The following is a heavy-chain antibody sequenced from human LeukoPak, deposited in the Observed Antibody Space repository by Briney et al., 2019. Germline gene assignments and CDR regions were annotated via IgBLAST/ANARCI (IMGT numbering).Heavy chain of an antibody. Sequence: SQTLSLTCTVSDDSISSGSYYWSWIRQPAGKGLEWIGRIYTRGSTTYNPSLKSRVTMSLDASKKQFSLNLNSVTAADTAVYYCARLKELLSYDYWGQGTLVTVSS. CDR3: ARLKELLSYDY. CDR1: DDSISSGSYY. V-gene: IGHV4-61*02. J-gene: IGHJ4*02. CDR2: IYTRGST. D-gene: IGHD2-2*01.